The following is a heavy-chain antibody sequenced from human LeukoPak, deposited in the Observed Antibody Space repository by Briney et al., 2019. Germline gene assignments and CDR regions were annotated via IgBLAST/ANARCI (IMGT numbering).Heavy chain of an antibody. Sequence: SETLSLTCTVSGGSISSYYWSWIRQPPGKGLEWNGYIYYSGSSNYNPSLKSRVTISVDTSKNQFSLKLSSVTAADTAVYYCAREHGVPSGGLDYWGQGTLVTVSS. CDR2: IYYSGSS. V-gene: IGHV4-59*12. CDR1: GGSISSYY. CDR3: AREHGVPSGGLDY. D-gene: IGHD2-15*01. J-gene: IGHJ4*02.